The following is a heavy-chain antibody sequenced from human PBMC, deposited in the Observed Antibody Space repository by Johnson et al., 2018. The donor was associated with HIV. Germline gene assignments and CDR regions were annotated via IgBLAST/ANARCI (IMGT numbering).Heavy chain of an antibody. J-gene: IGHJ3*02. CDR3: AKDWGIAAAGTDAFDI. D-gene: IGHD6-13*01. Sequence: QVHLVESGGGVVQPGGSLRLSCAASGFTFSSYGMHWVRQAPGKGLEWVAFIRYDGSNKYYADSVKGRFTISRDNSKNTLYLQMNSLRAEDTAVYYCAKDWGIAAAGTDAFDIWGQGTVVTVSS. CDR1: GFTFSSYG. CDR2: IRYDGSNK. V-gene: IGHV3-30*02.